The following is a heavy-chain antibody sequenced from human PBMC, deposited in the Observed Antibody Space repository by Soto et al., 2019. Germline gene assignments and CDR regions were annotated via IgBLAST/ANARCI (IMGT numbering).Heavy chain of an antibody. D-gene: IGHD6-19*01. J-gene: IGHJ4*02. V-gene: IGHV3-23*01. CDR1: GFTFSSYA. Sequence: EVQLLESGGGLVQHGGSLRLSCAASGFTFSSYAMSWVRQAPGKGLEWVSAVSGSGDSTYHADSVKGRFTISRDNSKNTLYLQMNSLRAEDTAVYYCAKGAYSSGWSYYFDYWGQGTLVTVSS. CDR3: AKGAYSSGWSYYFDY. CDR2: VSGSGDST.